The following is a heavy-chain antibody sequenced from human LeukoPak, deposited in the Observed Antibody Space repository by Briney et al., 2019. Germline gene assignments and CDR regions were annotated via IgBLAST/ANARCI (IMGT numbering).Heavy chain of an antibody. J-gene: IGHJ4*02. CDR3: ARGPYGGLFDY. V-gene: IGHV4-34*01. D-gene: IGHD4-23*01. CDR1: GGSFSGYY. Sequence: PSGTLSLTCAVYGGSFSGYYWSWIRQPPGKGLEWIGEINHSGSTNYSPSLKSRVTISVDTSKNQFSLKVSSVTAADTAVYYCARGPYGGLFDYWGQGTLVTVSS. CDR2: INHSGST.